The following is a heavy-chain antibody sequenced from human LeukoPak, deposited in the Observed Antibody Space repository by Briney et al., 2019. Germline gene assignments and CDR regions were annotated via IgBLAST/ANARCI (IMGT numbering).Heavy chain of an antibody. CDR1: GFTFSSYW. CDR3: ARADSAYYYDSSGYYWWVPTNFDY. D-gene: IGHD3-22*01. J-gene: IGHJ4*02. CDR2: IKQDGSEK. V-gene: IGHV3-7*01. Sequence: GGSLRLSCAASGFTFSSYWMSWVRQAPGKGLEWVANIKQDGSEKYYVDSVKGRFTISRDTAKNSLYLQMNSLRAEDTAVYYCARADSAYYYDSSGYYWWVPTNFDYWGQGTLVTVSS.